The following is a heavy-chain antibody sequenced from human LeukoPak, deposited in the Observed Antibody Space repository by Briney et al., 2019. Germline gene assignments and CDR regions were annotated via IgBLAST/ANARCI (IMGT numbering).Heavy chain of an antibody. CDR1: GFMFTAFW. V-gene: IGHV3-7*01. Sequence: QSGGSLRLSCAASGFMFTAFWMSWVRQAPGKGPEWVANINQESTETYYVDSVRGRFTISRDNAKNSLSLQMNSLRVEDTAVYYCAREVDRSFGYWGQGNLVTVSS. CDR3: AREVDRSFGY. J-gene: IGHJ4*02. D-gene: IGHD2-15*01. CDR2: INQESTET.